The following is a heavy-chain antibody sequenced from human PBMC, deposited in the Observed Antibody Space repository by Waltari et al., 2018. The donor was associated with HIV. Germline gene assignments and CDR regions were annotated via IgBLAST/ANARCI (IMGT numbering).Heavy chain of an antibody. J-gene: IGHJ4*02. CDR3: ARQDIVVVNPLDY. D-gene: IGHD2-15*01. CDR2: IYYSGST. V-gene: IGHV4-39*01. Sequence: QLQLQESGPGLVKPSETLSLTCTVSGGSISSSSYYWGWIRQPPGKGLEWIGSIYYSGSTYYNPSLKSRVTISVDTSKNQFSLKLSSVTAADMAVYYCARQDIVVVNPLDYWGQGTLVTVSS. CDR1: GGSISSSSYY.